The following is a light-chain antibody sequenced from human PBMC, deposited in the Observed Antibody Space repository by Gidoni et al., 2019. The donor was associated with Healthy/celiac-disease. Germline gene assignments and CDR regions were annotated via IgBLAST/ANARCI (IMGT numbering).Light chain of an antibody. CDR3: QAWDSSTGGV. CDR2: QDS. CDR1: KLGDKY. J-gene: IGLJ1*01. V-gene: IGLV3-1*01. Sequence: SYELTPPPSVSVSPGQTASITCSGDKLGDKYACLYQQKPGQSPVLVIYQDSKRPSGIPERFSGSNSGNTATLTISGTQAMDEADYYCQAWDSSTGGVFGTGTKVTVL.